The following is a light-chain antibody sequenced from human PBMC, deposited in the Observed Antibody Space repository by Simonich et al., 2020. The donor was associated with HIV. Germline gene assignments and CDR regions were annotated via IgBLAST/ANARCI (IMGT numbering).Light chain of an antibody. CDR2: GAS. V-gene: IGKV1-12*01. Sequence: DIQMTQSPSSVSASVGDRVTITCRASQGISSWLAWYQQKTGKAPKLLFYGASSLQDGVPSRFRGSGSGTDFSLTISSLQPEDFATYYCQQSNSFPRTFGQGTRVEIK. CDR3: QQSNSFPRT. J-gene: IGKJ1*01. CDR1: QGISSW.